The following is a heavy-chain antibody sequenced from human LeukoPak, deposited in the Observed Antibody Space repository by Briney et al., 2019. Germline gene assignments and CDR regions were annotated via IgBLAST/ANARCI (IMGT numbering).Heavy chain of an antibody. CDR3: AHLGHSSGYYYFDY. Sequence: SGPTLVKPTQTPTLTCTFSGFSLSTYGEGVGWIRQPSGKALEWLALVFWDNDKRYNPSLKSRLTITKDTSKNQVVITMTNVDPVDTATYYCAHLGHSSGYYYFDYWGQGTLVTVSS. D-gene: IGHD6-19*01. J-gene: IGHJ4*02. CDR1: GFSLSTYGEG. V-gene: IGHV2-5*02. CDR2: VFWDNDK.